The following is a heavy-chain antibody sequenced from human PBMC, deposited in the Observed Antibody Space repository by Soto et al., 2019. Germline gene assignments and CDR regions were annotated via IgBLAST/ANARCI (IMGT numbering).Heavy chain of an antibody. CDR3: AKGGYSSGWYVKGYGMDV. V-gene: IGHV3-43*01. Sequence: RLSCAASGFTFDDYTMHWVRQAPGKGLEWVSLISWDGGGTYYADSVKGRFTISRDNSKNSLYLQMNSLRTEDTALYYCAKGGYSSGWYVKGYGMDVWGQGTTVTVYS. J-gene: IGHJ6*02. CDR2: ISWDGGGT. CDR1: GFTFDDYT. D-gene: IGHD6-19*01.